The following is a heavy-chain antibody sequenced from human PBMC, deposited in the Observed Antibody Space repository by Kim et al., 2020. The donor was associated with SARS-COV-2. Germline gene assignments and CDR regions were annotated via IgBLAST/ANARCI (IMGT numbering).Heavy chain of an antibody. J-gene: IGHJ3*02. CDR2: ISHRGSV. D-gene: IGHD2-21*02. CDR3: AREIMQPGVTAGFDI. V-gene: IGHV4-31*03. CDR1: RGSISNDNYF. Sequence: SETLSLTCTVSRGSISNDNYFWSWVRQQPGKGLEWIGYISHRGSVYYNPSVQDRVTISIDTSGNQFSLEVNAVTAADTAVYFCAREIMQPGVTAGFDIWG.